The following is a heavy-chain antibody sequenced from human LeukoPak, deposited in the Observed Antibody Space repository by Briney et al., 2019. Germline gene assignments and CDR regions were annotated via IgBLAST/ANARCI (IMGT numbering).Heavy chain of an antibody. V-gene: IGHV3-30-3*01. J-gene: IGHJ4*02. Sequence: PGGSLRLSCAASGFTFSSYAMHWVRQAPGKGLEWVAVISYDGSNKYYADSMKGRFTISRDNSKNTLYLQMNSLRAEDTAVYYCARDSGALRFLEWLLSYFDYWGQGTLVTVSS. D-gene: IGHD3-3*01. CDR1: GFTFSSYA. CDR2: ISYDGSNK. CDR3: ARDSGALRFLEWLLSYFDY.